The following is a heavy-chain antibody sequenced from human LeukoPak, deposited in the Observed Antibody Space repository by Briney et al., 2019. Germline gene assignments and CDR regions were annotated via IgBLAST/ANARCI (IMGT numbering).Heavy chain of an antibody. Sequence: PSETLPLTCTVSGGSISSYYWSWIRQPPGKGLEWIGYIYYSGSTNYNPSLKSRVTMSVDTSKNQFSLKLSSVTAADTAVYYCASPKGIAVAGTSYYYGMDVWGQGTTVTVSS. CDR2: IYYSGST. V-gene: IGHV4-59*12. CDR3: ASPKGIAVAGTSYYYGMDV. J-gene: IGHJ6*02. CDR1: GGSISSYY. D-gene: IGHD6-19*01.